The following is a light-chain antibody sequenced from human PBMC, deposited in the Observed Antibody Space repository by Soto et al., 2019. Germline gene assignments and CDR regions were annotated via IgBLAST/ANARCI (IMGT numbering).Light chain of an antibody. V-gene: IGKV1-39*01. CDR2: GAS. Sequence: DIQLTQSPSVLSASVGDTVTITCRASQSIGTYLSWYQQKPGKAPKLLIYGASNLQSGVPSRFSGSGSETGFTLTISSLQPEDFATYYCQQSYSAPRTFGQGTKV. CDR3: QQSYSAPRT. CDR1: QSIGTY. J-gene: IGKJ2*01.